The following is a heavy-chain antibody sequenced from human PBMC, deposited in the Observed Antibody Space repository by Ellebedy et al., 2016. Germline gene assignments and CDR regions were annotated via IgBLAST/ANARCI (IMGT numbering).Heavy chain of an antibody. J-gene: IGHJ4*02. D-gene: IGHD3-3*01. CDR3: TRDGSEWSRDS. Sequence: GESLKISXAASGFTFSSYAMSWVRQAPGKGLEWVSAISGSGGSTYYADSVKGRFTISRDNSKNTLYLQMNSLRVDDTALYYCTRDGSEWSRDSWGQGTLVTVSS. V-gene: IGHV3-23*01. CDR1: GFTFSSYA. CDR2: ISGSGGST.